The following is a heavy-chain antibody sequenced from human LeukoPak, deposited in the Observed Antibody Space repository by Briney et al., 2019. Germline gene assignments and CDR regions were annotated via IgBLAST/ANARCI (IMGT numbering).Heavy chain of an antibody. CDR2: ISYDGSNK. J-gene: IGHJ4*02. D-gene: IGHD4-11*01. Sequence: PGGSLRLSCAASGFTFSSYGMHWVRQAPGKGLEWVPVISYDGSNKYYADSVKGRFTISRDNSKNTLYLQMNSLRAEDTAVYYCAKDLPVERLPTGVFDYWGQGTLVTVSS. CDR1: GFTFSSYG. CDR3: AKDLPVERLPTGVFDY. V-gene: IGHV3-30*18.